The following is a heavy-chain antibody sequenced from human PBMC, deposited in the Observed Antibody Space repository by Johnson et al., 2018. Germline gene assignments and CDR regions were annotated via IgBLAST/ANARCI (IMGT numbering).Heavy chain of an antibody. CDR3: AKDATFYYYDSSGYTPDAFDI. Sequence: QVQLVQSGGGVVQPGRSLRLSCAASGFTFSSYGMHWVRQAPGKGLEWVAVIWYDGSNKYYADSVKGRFTISRDNSKNTLYLQMNSLRAEDTAVYYCAKDATFYYYDSSGYTPDAFDIWGQGTMVTVSS. D-gene: IGHD3-22*01. V-gene: IGHV3-33*06. J-gene: IGHJ3*02. CDR2: IWYDGSNK. CDR1: GFTFSSYG.